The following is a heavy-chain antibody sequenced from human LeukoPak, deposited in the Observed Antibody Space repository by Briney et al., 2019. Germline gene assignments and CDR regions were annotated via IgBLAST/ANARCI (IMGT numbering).Heavy chain of an antibody. CDR2: VNPNSGNT. D-gene: IGHD1-7*01. CDR1: GYTFTSYD. Sequence: GASVKVSCKASGYTFTSYDINWVRQATGQGLEWMGWVNPNSGNTGYAQKFQGRVTITRNTSISTAYMELSSLRSEDTAVYYCAREHGGTGTYDYWGQGTLVTVSS. J-gene: IGHJ4*02. CDR3: AREHGGTGTYDY. V-gene: IGHV1-8*03.